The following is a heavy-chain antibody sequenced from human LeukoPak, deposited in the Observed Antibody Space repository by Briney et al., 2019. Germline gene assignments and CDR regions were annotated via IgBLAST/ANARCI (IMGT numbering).Heavy chain of an antibody. V-gene: IGHV1-46*01. Sequence: ASVKVSCKASGYTFTSYYMHWVRQAPGQGLEWMGIINPSGGSTSYAQKFQGRVTMTEDTSTDTAYMELSSLRSEDTAVYYCATFWSSKVAGFDYWGQGTLVTVSS. CDR3: ATFWSSKVAGFDY. D-gene: IGHD3-3*01. CDR2: INPSGGST. CDR1: GYTFTSYY. J-gene: IGHJ4*02.